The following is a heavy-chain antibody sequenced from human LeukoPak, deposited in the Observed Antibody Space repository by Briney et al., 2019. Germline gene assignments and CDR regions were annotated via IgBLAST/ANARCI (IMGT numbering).Heavy chain of an antibody. CDR3: AKRHYGSGSYYAEIPLIDY. CDR1: GFTLSSYA. V-gene: IGHV3-30*18. J-gene: IGHJ4*02. D-gene: IGHD3-10*01. CDR2: ISYDGSNK. Sequence: GGSLRLSCAASGFTLSSYAMHWVRQAPGKGLEWVAVISYDGSNKYYADSVKGRFTIPRDNSKNTLYLQMNSLRAEDTAVYYCAKRHYGSGSYYAEIPLIDYWGQGTLVTVSS.